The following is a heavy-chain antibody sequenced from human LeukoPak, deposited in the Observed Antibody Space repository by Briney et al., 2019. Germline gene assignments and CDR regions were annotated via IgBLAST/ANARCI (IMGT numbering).Heavy chain of an antibody. CDR3: AKDRDYGDSPDY. V-gene: IGHV3-30*18. Sequence: GGSLRLSCAASGFTFSSYGMHWVRQAPGKGLEWVAVISYDGSNEYYADSVKGRFTISRDNSKNTLYLQMNSLRAEDTAVYYCAKDRDYGDSPDYWGQGTLVTVSS. D-gene: IGHD4-17*01. CDR2: ISYDGSNE. J-gene: IGHJ4*02. CDR1: GFTFSSYG.